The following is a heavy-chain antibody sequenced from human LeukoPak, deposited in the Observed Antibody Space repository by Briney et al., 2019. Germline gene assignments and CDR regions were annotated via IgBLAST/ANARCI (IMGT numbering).Heavy chain of an antibody. CDR3: ARDPRIEYYFDY. V-gene: IGHV3-11*04. D-gene: IGHD5-12*01. J-gene: IGHJ4*02. Sequence: GGSLRLSCAASGFTFSDYNMRWIRQAPGKGLEWVSSISRSGSTKYYADSVKGRFTISRDNAKNSLYLQMNSLRAEDTAVYYCARDPRIEYYFDYWGQGTLVTVSS. CDR2: ISRSGSTK. CDR1: GFTFSDYN.